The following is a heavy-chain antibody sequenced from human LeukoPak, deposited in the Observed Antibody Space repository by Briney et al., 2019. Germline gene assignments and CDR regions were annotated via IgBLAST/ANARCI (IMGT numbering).Heavy chain of an antibody. V-gene: IGHV4-30-4*08. Sequence: SETLSLTCTVSGGSISSGDYYWSWIRQPPGKGLEWIGYIYYSGSTYYNPSLKSRVTISVDTSKNQFPLKLSSVTAADTAVYYCARELVGYGDYVGVFDYWGQGTLVTVSS. CDR3: ARELVGYGDYVGVFDY. CDR2: IYYSGST. J-gene: IGHJ4*02. D-gene: IGHD4-17*01. CDR1: GGSISSGDYY.